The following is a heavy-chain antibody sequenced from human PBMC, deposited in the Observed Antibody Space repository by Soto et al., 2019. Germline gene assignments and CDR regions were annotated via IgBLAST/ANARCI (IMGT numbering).Heavy chain of an antibody. CDR1: GGSISGGVYY. V-gene: IGHV4-30-4*01. J-gene: IGHJ2*01. CDR3: AREIIPLTTDWYFDL. D-gene: IGHD4-17*01. CDR2: IYDSGST. Sequence: SETLSLTCTASGGSISGGVYYWSWIRQPPGKGLEWIGYIYDSGSTYYNPSLKSRVTISVDTSKNQFSLRLSSVTAADTAVYYCAREIIPLTTDWYFDLWGRGTLVTVSS.